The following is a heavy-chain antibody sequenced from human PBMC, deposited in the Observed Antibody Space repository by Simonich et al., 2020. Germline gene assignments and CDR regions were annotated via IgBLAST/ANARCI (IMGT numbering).Heavy chain of an antibody. CDR2: INHSGRT. CDR3: ARGKGWKNAFDI. J-gene: IGHJ3*02. Sequence: QVQLQQWGAGLLKPSETLSITCAVYGGSFSGYYWSWIRQPPWKGLEWIGEINHSGRTNYNPSLKSRVTISVDTSKNQFSLKLSSVTAADTAVYYCARGKGWKNAFDIWGQGTMVTVSS. CDR1: GGSFSGYY. V-gene: IGHV4-34*01. D-gene: IGHD1-1*01.